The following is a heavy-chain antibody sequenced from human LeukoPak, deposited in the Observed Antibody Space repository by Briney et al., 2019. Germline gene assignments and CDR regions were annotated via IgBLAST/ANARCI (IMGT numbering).Heavy chain of an antibody. CDR2: IYPDDSDT. CDR3: ARFEVNHEDSSSFYYFDY. CDR1: GYSFASYW. V-gene: IGHV5-51*01. D-gene: IGHD3-22*01. Sequence: GESLKISCRVSGYSFASYWIGWVRQVPGKGLEWMGIIYPDDSDTKYSPSFQGQVTFSADKSTNTAYLQWGSLKASDTAMYYCARFEVNHEDSSSFYYFDYWGQGTLVTVSS. J-gene: IGHJ4*02.